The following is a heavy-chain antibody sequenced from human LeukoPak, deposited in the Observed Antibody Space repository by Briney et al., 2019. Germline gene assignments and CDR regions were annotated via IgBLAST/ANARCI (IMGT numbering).Heavy chain of an antibody. CDR2: IYPGDSDT. D-gene: IGHD6-19*01. Sequence: GESLKISCKGSGYSFTTYWIGWVRQMPGKGLEWMGIIYPGDSDTRYSPSFQGQVTISADKSINTAYLQWSSLKASDTAIYYRARRSMAVDGTVGFDYWGQGTLVTVSS. CDR3: ARRSMAVDGTVGFDY. J-gene: IGHJ4*02. CDR1: GYSFTTYW. V-gene: IGHV5-51*01.